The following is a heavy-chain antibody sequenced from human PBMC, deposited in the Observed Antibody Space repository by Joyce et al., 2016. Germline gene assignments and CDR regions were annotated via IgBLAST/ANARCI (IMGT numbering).Heavy chain of an antibody. J-gene: IGHJ3*01. V-gene: IGHV3-64*02. CDR1: GFTFSGYA. Sequence: EVQLVESGEGLVQPGGFLRLSCVASGFTFSGYAMHWVRQAPGKGLEFVSGISTNGDITYYGDSVRGRFTISRDNSKNTLYLQMGSLRAEDMAVYYCARYHDAFDVWGQGTMVTVAS. CDR2: ISTNGDIT. CDR3: ARYHDAFDV. D-gene: IGHD2-2*01.